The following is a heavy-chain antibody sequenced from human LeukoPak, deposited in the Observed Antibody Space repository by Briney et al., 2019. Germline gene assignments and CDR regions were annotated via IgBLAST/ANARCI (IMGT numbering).Heavy chain of an antibody. CDR2: TYYRSTRYN. Sequence: SQTLSLTCAISGGSVSSNSVTWNWIRQSPSRGLEWLGRTYYRSTRYNDYAVSVRGRITVNPDTSKNQFSLHLNSVTPEDTAVYYCARRLTQYDCFDPWGQGILVTVSS. D-gene: IGHD2-2*01. V-gene: IGHV6-1*01. CDR3: ARRLTQYDCFDP. J-gene: IGHJ5*02. CDR1: GGSVSSNSVT.